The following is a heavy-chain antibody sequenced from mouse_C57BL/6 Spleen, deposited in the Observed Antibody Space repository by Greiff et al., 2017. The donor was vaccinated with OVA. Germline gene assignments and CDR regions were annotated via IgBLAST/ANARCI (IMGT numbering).Heavy chain of an antibody. V-gene: IGHV1-26*01. CDR3: ARWGYAY. Sequence: EVQLQQSGPELVKPGASVKISCKASGYTFTDYYMNWVKQSHGKSLEWIGDINPNNGGTSYNQKFKGKTTLTVDKSSSTAYMELRSLTSEDSAVYSCARWGYAYWGQGTLVTVSA. D-gene: IGHD2-2*01. J-gene: IGHJ3*01. CDR1: GYTFTDYY. CDR2: INPNNGGT.